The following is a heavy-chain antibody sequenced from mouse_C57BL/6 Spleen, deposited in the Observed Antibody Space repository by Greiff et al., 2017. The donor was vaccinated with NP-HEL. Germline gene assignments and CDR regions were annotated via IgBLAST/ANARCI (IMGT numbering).Heavy chain of an antibody. Sequence: QVQLQQPGAELVKPGASVKLSCKASGYTFTSYWMHWVKQRPGQGLEWIGMIHPNSGSTNYNEKFKSKATLTVDKSSSPAYMQLSSLTSEDSAVYYCARPLTGTGAMDYWGQGTSVTVSS. CDR1: GYTFTSYW. V-gene: IGHV1-64*01. J-gene: IGHJ4*01. CDR2: IHPNSGST. D-gene: IGHD4-1*01. CDR3: ARPLTGTGAMDY.